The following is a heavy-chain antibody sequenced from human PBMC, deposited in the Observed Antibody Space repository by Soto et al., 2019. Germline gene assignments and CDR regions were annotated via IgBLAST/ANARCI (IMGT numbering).Heavy chain of an antibody. V-gene: IGHV3-30*18. J-gene: IGHJ4*02. D-gene: IGHD2-15*01. Sequence: GGSLRLSCAASGFTFSSYGMHWVRQAPGKGLEWVAVISYDGSNKYYADSVKGRFTISRDNSKNTLYRQMNSLRAQDPAVYYCAKDSCSGGRFYHSDYWGQGTLVTVSS. CDR3: AKDSCSGGRFYHSDY. CDR2: ISYDGSNK. CDR1: GFTFSSYG.